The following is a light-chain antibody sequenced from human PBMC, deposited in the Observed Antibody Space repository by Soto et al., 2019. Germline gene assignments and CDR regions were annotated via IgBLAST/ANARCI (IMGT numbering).Light chain of an antibody. CDR2: GAA. V-gene: IGKV3-20*01. CDR3: QQYGSSPWP. CDR1: QSVSSSY. J-gene: IGKJ1*01. Sequence: EIGLTQSPATLSLSPGERATLSCRASQSVSSSYVAWYQQNPGQARRLLIYGAASRATGLPDRVSGSGSGTDFTLTISRLEPEDFAVYYCQQYGSSPWPFGQGTKVEIK.